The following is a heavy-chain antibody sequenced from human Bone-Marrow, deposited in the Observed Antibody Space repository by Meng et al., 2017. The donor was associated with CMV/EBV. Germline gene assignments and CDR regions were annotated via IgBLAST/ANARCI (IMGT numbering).Heavy chain of an antibody. CDR3: AKNVGATTDDAFDI. J-gene: IGHJ3*02. CDR1: GFTFSSYW. V-gene: IGHV3-7*03. D-gene: IGHD1-26*01. Sequence: ESLKISCAASGFTFSSYWMSWVRQAPGKGLEWVANIKQDGSEKYYVDSVKGRFTISRDNAKNSLYLQMNSLRAEDTAVYYCAKNVGATTDDAFDIWGQGTTVTVSS. CDR2: IKQDGSEK.